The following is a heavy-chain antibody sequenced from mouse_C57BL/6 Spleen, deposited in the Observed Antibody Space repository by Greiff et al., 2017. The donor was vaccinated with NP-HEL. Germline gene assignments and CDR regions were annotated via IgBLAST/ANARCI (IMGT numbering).Heavy chain of an antibody. Sequence: QVQLQQSGPELVKPGASVKISCKASGYAFRSSWMNWVKQRPGKGLEWIGRIYPGDGDTNYNGKFKGKATLTADKSSSTAYMQLSSLTSEDSAVYFCARRGLLRYPLDVWGTGTTVTVSS. CDR3: ARRGLLRYPLDV. D-gene: IGHD1-1*01. J-gene: IGHJ1*03. CDR1: GYAFRSSW. V-gene: IGHV1-82*01. CDR2: IYPGDGDT.